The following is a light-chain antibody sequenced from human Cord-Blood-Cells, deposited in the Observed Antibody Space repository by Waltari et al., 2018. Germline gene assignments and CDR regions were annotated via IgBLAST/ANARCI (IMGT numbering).Light chain of an antibody. V-gene: IGLV2-14*01. CDR2: DVS. CDR3: SSYTSSSLYV. CDR1: SSDVGGYNH. J-gene: IGLJ1*01. Sequence: QSALTQPASVSGSPGQSITIPCTGTSSDVGGYNHFSWYQQHPGKAPKLMIYDVSNRPSGVSNRFSGSKSGNTASLTISGLQAEDEADYYCSSYTSSSLYVFGTGTKVTVL.